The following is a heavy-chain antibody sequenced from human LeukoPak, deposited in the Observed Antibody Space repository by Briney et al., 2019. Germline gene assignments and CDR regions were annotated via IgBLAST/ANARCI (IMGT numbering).Heavy chain of an antibody. D-gene: IGHD2-2*01. CDR3: ARTCPMMFCSSSFFDP. CDR2: ISAYDGNT. Sequence: ASVKVSCKASGYTFTSYAMNWVRQAPGQGLEWVGWISAYDGNTNYAPKFQGRVAMTTDTSTNTAYMELRSLRSDDTAIYYCARTCPMMFCSSSFFDPWGQGTLVTVSS. CDR1: GYTFTSYA. J-gene: IGHJ5*02. V-gene: IGHV1-18*01.